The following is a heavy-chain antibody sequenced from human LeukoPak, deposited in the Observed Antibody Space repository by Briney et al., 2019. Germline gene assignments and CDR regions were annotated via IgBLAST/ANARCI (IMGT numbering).Heavy chain of an antibody. V-gene: IGHV3-21*01. CDR3: ARSTSGKNWFDP. D-gene: IGHD3-10*01. CDR2: ISSSSNYM. CDR1: GFIFSTYS. J-gene: IGHJ5*02. Sequence: GGSLRLSCAASGFIFSTYSMSWGRQAPGKRLEWVSSISSSSNYMSYADLVKGRFTISRDNAKNSLYLQMNSLRAEDTAVYYCARSTSGKNWFDPWGQGTLVTVSS.